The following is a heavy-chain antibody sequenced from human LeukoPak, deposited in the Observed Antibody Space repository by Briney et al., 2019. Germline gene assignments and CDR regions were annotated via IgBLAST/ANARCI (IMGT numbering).Heavy chain of an antibody. J-gene: IGHJ4*02. CDR2: ITTGSSTI. D-gene: IGHD5-18*01. CDR3: AKEADTAMLTDY. Sequence: GGSLRLSCAASGFTFSSYSMNWVRQAPGKGLEWVSYITTGSSTIYYADSVKGRFTISRDNAKNSLYLQMNSLRAEDTAVYYCAKEADTAMLTDYWGQGTLVTVSS. V-gene: IGHV3-48*04. CDR1: GFTFSSYS.